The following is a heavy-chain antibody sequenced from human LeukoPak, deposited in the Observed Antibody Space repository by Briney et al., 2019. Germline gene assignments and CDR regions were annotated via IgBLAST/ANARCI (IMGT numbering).Heavy chain of an antibody. V-gene: IGHV3-53*01. Sequence: GGSLRLSCVASGFAFSSYWMSWVRQAPGKGLEWVSTIYTGGNTYYAASVKGRFTISRDFSKNTVFLHMNSLRAEDTAMYYCARGDDSGYYDYFDYWGQGALVTVSS. CDR3: ARGDDSGYYDYFDY. J-gene: IGHJ4*02. CDR1: GFAFSSYW. CDR2: IYTGGNT. D-gene: IGHD3-22*01.